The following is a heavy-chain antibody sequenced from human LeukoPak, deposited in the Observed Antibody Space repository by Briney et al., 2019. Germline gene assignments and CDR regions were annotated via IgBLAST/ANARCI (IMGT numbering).Heavy chain of an antibody. V-gene: IGHV4-34*01. CDR1: GGSFSGYY. J-gene: IGHJ6*03. Sequence: PSETLSLTCAVYGGSFSGYYWSWIRQPPGKGLEWIGEINHGGSTNYNPSLKSRVTISVDTSKNQSSLKLSSVTAADTAVYYCARRGDWYYYYYYMDVWGKGTTVTVSS. CDR2: INHGGST. CDR3: ARRGDWYYYYYYMDV. D-gene: IGHD3-10*01.